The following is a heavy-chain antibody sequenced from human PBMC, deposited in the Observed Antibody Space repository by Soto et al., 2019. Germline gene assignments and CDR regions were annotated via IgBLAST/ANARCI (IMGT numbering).Heavy chain of an antibody. CDR2: MNPNSGNG. J-gene: IGHJ5*02. CDR3: ARMATSGTLNWFDP. Sequence: ASVKVSCKASGYTFTSYAMHWVRQGTGQGLEWMGWMNPNSGNGGYAQKFQGRVTMTRDTSTSTAYMELSGLTSDDTAIYYCARMATSGTLNWFDPWGQGTLVTVSS. V-gene: IGHV1-8*02. CDR1: GYTFTSYA.